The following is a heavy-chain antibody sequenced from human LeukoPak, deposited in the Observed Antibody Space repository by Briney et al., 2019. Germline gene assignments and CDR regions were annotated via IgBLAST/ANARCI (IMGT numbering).Heavy chain of an antibody. CDR1: GYTFTDYY. CDR3: ARGGVPYMDV. Sequence: ASVKVSCKVSGYTFTDYYMHWVQQAPGKGLEWMGRINPNSGGTNYAQKFQGRVTMTRDTSISTAYMELSRLRSDDTAVYYCARGGVPYMDVWGKGTTVTVSS. V-gene: IGHV1-2*06. D-gene: IGHD3-10*01. CDR2: INPNSGGT. J-gene: IGHJ6*03.